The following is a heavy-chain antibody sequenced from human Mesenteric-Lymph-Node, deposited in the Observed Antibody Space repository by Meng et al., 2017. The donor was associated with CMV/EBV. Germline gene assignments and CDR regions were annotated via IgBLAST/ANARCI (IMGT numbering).Heavy chain of an antibody. CDR3: ARGLGTNDFWSGYSYYYALDV. D-gene: IGHD3-3*01. V-gene: IGHV3-21*01. Sequence: GESLKISCAASGFTFSDYSMNWVRQAPGKELEWVSSISSSTYTYYRDSVEGRFTISRDNAKNSLYLQMNGLRAEDTAVYYCARGLGTNDFWSGYSYYYALDVWGQGTTVTVSS. CDR2: ISSSTYT. J-gene: IGHJ6*02. CDR1: GFTFSDYS.